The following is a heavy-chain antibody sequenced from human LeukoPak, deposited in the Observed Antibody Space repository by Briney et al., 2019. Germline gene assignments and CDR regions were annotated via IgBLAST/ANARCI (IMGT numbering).Heavy chain of an antibody. CDR1: GFTFSSYE. CDR3: AREGPRWLQKKGAFDY. CDR2: ISSSGSTI. Sequence: GGSLRLSCAASGFTFSSYEMNWVRQAPGKGLEWVSYISSSGSTIYYADSVKGQFTISRDNAKNSLYLQMNSLRAEDAAVYYCAREGPRWLQKKGAFDYWGQGTLVTVSS. D-gene: IGHD5-24*01. V-gene: IGHV3-48*03. J-gene: IGHJ4*02.